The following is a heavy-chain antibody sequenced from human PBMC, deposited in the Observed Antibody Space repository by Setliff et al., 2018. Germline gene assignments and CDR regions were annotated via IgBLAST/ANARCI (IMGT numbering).Heavy chain of an antibody. CDR3: THPWFGERNAFDI. CDR1: GFTFGDYA. V-gene: IGHV3-49*04. D-gene: IGHD3-10*01. J-gene: IGHJ3*02. CDR2: IRSKAYGGTT. Sequence: GGSLRLSCTASGFTFGDYAMSWVRQAPGKGLEWVGFIRSKAYGGTTEYAASVKGRFSISRDDSKNTLYLQMNSLKTEDTAVYYCTHPWFGERNAFDIWGQGTMVTVSS.